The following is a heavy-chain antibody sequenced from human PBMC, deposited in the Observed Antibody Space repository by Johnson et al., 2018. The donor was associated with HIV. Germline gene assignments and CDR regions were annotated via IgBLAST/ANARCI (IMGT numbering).Heavy chain of an antibody. D-gene: IGHD3-22*01. CDR1: GFTFNNYG. V-gene: IGHV3-30*18. Sequence: MQLVESGGGVVQPGRSLRLSCAASGFTFNNYGMHWVRQAPGKGLEWVAVISYDGKNKYFGDSVKGRFTISRDNSKNTLYLHMNSLRVEDTAVYYCAKANYYVYAFDIWGQGTMVTVSS. J-gene: IGHJ3*02. CDR3: AKANYYVYAFDI. CDR2: ISYDGKNK.